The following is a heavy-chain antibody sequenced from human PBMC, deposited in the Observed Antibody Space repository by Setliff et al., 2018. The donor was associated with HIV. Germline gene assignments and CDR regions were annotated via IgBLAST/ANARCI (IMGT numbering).Heavy chain of an antibody. CDR1: GYTFTTNG. Sequence: ASVKVSCKASGYTFTTNGISWVRQAPGQGLEGMGWINTYNSQTNYAHKLQGRVTMTADTSTNTAYMDLKSLRSDDTAVYYCARVSLEVDYDFRQGYYYYYMDVWGKGTTVTVSS. CDR3: ARVSLEVDYDFRQGYYYYYMDV. D-gene: IGHD3-22*01. V-gene: IGHV1-18*01. J-gene: IGHJ6*03. CDR2: INTYNSQT.